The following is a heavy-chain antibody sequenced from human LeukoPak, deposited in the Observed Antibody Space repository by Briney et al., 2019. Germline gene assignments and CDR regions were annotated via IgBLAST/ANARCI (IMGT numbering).Heavy chain of an antibody. J-gene: IGHJ5*02. CDR3: ARGYDVDTAIVT. Sequence: ASVKDSCKASGGTFSSYAISWVRQAPGQGLEWMGWINPNSGGTNYAQKFQGRVTMTRDTSISTAYMELSRLRSDDTAVYYCARGYDVDTAIVTWGQGTLVTVSS. V-gene: IGHV1-2*02. D-gene: IGHD5-18*01. CDR2: INPNSGGT. CDR1: GGTFSSYA.